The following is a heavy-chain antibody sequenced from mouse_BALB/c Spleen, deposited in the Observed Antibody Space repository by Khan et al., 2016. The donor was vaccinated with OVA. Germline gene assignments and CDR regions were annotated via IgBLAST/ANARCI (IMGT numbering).Heavy chain of an antibody. CDR3: ARSTSVVARALDY. CDR2: ISSGSRKI. D-gene: IGHD1-1*01. CDR1: GFTFSSFG. Sequence: EVELVESGGGLVQPGGSRKLSCAASGFTFSSFGMHWVRQAPEKGLEWVAYISSGSRKIFYADTVKGRFTVSRDNPKNTLFLQMTSLRSEDTAMYYCARSTSVVARALDYWGQGTSVTVSS. V-gene: IGHV5-17*02. J-gene: IGHJ4*01.